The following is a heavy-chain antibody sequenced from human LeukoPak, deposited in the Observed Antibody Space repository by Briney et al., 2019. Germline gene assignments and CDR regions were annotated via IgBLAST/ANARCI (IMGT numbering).Heavy chain of an antibody. CDR1: GGSISSHF. CDR2: IYYSGST. CDR3: ARVIKGYCGGVTCFSDY. Sequence: RPSETLSLTCTVSGGSISSHFGSWIRQTPGKGLEWIGYIYYSGSTNHNPSLKSRVTMSVDTSKNQFSLKLSSVTAADTAVYYCARVIKGYCGGVTCFSDYWGQGTLVTVSS. J-gene: IGHJ4*02. D-gene: IGHD2-15*01. V-gene: IGHV4-59*11.